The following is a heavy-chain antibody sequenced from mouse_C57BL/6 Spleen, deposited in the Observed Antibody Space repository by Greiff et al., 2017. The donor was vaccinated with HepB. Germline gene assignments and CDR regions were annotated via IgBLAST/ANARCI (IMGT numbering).Heavy chain of an antibody. CDR2: IYPGSGST. V-gene: IGHV1-55*01. CDR1: GYTFTSYW. CDR3: ASAVRENDCDD. Sequence: QVQLKQPGAELVKPGASVKMSCKASGYTFTSYWITWVKQRPGQGLEWIGDIYPGSGSTNYNEKFKSKATLTVDTSSSTAYMQLSSLTSEDSAVYYCASAVRENDCDDWGQGTTLTVAS. D-gene: IGHD3-3*01. J-gene: IGHJ2*01.